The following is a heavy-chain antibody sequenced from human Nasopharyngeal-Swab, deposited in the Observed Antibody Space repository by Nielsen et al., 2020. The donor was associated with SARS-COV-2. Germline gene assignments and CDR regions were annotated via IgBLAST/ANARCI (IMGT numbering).Heavy chain of an antibody. CDR1: GGSISSSSCY. D-gene: IGHD3-3*01. CDR2: IYYSGST. CDR3: ARVAWYDFWSGYSFDP. J-gene: IGHJ5*02. V-gene: IGHV4-39*01. Sequence: SETLSLTCTVSGGSISSSSCYWGWMRQPPGKGLEWIGSIYYSGSTYYNPSLTSRVTISVDTSKNQFSLKLSSVTAADTAVYYCARVAWYDFWSGYSFDPWGQGTLVTVSS.